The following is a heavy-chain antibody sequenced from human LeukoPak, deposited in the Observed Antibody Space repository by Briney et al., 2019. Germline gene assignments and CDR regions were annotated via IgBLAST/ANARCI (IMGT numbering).Heavy chain of an antibody. CDR3: AKDRWFGHLGFFDP. J-gene: IGHJ5*02. Sequence: GGSLRLSCAASGFTFSSYSMNWVRQAPGKGLEWVSATSSSDAGKYYADSVRGRFTISRDNSKNTLYLQMNSLRAEDTAVYYCAKDRWFGHLGFFDPWGQGTLVTVSS. D-gene: IGHD3-10*01. V-gene: IGHV3-23*01. CDR1: GFTFSSYS. CDR2: TSSSDAGK.